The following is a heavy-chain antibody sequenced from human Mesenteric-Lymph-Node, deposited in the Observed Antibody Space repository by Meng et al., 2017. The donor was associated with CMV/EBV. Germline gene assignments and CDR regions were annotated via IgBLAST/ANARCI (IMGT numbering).Heavy chain of an antibody. V-gene: IGHV3-74*01. CDR1: VFTFSNLW. CDR2: INSDGSNT. D-gene: IGHD2-15*01. CDR3: ARVCSGGSCYSAEWEDY. J-gene: IGHJ4*02. Sequence: LTCAASVFTFSNLWTHSVRHAPGKGLVWVSRINSDGSNTHYADSVRGRSTISRDNAKNTLYLQVNSLRAEDTAVYYCARVCSGGSCYSAEWEDYWGQGTLVTVSS.